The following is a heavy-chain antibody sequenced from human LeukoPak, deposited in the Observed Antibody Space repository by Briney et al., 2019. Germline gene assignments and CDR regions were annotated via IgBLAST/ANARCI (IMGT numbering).Heavy chain of an antibody. CDR2: IYHSGST. CDR3: ARDKNGFDP. V-gene: IGHV4-38-2*02. CDR1: GYSISSGYY. Sequence: SETLSLTCTVSGYSISSGYYWGWIRQPPGKGLEWIGSIYHSGSTYYNPSLKSRVTISVDTSKNQFSLKLSSVTAADTAVYYCARDKNGFDPWGQGTLVTVSS. J-gene: IGHJ5*02.